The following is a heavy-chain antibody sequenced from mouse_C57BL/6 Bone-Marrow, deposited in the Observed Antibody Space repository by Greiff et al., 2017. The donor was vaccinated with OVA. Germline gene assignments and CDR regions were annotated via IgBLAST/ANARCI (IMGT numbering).Heavy chain of an antibody. D-gene: IGHD2-4*01. V-gene: IGHV1-4*01. J-gene: IGHJ4*01. CDR2: INPSSGYT. CDR1: GYTFTSYT. CDR3: ARSINAMDY. Sequence: QVQLKQSGAELARPGASVKMSCKASGYTFTSYTMHWVKQRPGQGLEWIGYINPSSGYTKYNQKFKDKATLTVDKSSSTAYMQLSSLTSEDSAVYYCARSINAMDYWGQGTSVTVSS.